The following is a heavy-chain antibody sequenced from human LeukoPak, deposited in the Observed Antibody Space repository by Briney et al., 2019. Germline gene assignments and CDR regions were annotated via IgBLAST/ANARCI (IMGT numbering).Heavy chain of an antibody. CDR3: ASLSPGSDAFDI. D-gene: IGHD2/OR15-2a*01. Sequence: GGSLRLSCAASGFTFSSYWMHWVRQAPGKGLVWVSRINSDGSSTSYADSVKGRFTISRDNAKNTLYLQMNSLRAEDTAVYYCASLSPGSDAFDIWGQGTMVTVSS. V-gene: IGHV3-74*01. CDR1: GFTFSSYW. J-gene: IGHJ3*02. CDR2: INSDGSST.